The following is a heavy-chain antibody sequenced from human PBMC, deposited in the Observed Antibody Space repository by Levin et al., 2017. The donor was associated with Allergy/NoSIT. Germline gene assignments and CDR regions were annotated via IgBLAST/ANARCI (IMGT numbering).Heavy chain of an antibody. Sequence: KSGGSLRLSCTAPGFTFSSNTMNWVRQAPGKGLEWVSSISTSGTYKYYADSVKGRFTVSRDNAKNSLYLQMNSLRAEDTAVYYGATAGVQLGRRGMQGIDGFDMWGQGTVVTVS. J-gene: IGHJ3*02. CDR2: ISTSGTYK. CDR3: ATAGVQLGRRGMQGIDGFDM. V-gene: IGHV3-21*01. D-gene: IGHD7-27*01. CDR1: GFTFSSNT.